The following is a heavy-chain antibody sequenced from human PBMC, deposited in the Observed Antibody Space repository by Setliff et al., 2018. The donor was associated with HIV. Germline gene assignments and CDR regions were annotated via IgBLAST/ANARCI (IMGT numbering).Heavy chain of an antibody. CDR3: APEPRAQNWCDP. V-gene: IGHV4-39*07. D-gene: IGHD3-10*01. CDR1: GGSISSSTYY. J-gene: IGHJ5*02. Sequence: SETLSLTCTVSGGSISSSTYYWDWIRQPPGKGLDWIGSIYYSGSAYYNPSLKSRVTILVDTSKNQFSLRLTSVTAADTAVYYCAPEPRAQNWCDPWGQGTLVTVSS. CDR2: IYYSGSA.